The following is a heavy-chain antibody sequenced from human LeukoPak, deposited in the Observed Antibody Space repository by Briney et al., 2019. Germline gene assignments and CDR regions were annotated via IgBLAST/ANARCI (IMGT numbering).Heavy chain of an antibody. CDR3: ARDFEAISGYDYGYFDY. CDR2: ISYDGSNK. J-gene: IGHJ4*02. Sequence: GGSLRLSCAASGFTFSSYAMHWVRQAPGKGLEWVAVISYDGSNKYYADSVKGRFTISRDNSKNTLYLQMNSLRAEDTAVYYCARDFEAISGYDYGYFDYWGQGTLVTVSS. V-gene: IGHV3-30*04. D-gene: IGHD3-22*01. CDR1: GFTFSSYA.